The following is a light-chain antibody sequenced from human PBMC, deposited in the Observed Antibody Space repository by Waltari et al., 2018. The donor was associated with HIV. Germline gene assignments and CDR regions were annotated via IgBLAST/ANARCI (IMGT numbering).Light chain of an antibody. V-gene: IGLV3-1*01. Sequence: SSEMTQPPSVSVSPGQTASITCSGDTVGDKDAYWYQQKPGQSPVLVLYQDNKRPSGIPERFSGSNSGTTATLTISGTQAMDEADYYCQAWDSSTGGVFGGGTKLTVL. J-gene: IGLJ3*02. CDR1: TVGDKD. CDR2: QDN. CDR3: QAWDSSTGGV.